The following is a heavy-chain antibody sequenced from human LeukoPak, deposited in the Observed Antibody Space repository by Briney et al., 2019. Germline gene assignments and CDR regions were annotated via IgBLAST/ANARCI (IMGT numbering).Heavy chain of an antibody. CDR2: IYYSGST. V-gene: IGHV4-39*07. Sequence: SETLSLTCSVSSGSISSYYWGWIRQPPGKGLEWIGSIYYSGSTYYNPSLKSRVTISVDTSKNQFSLKLSSVTAADTAVYYCARDFNYYDSSGYYNWFDPWGQGTLVTVSS. CDR1: SGSISSYY. CDR3: ARDFNYYDSSGYYNWFDP. J-gene: IGHJ5*02. D-gene: IGHD3-22*01.